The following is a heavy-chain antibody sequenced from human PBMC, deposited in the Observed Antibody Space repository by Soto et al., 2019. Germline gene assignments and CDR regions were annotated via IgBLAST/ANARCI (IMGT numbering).Heavy chain of an antibody. CDR3: AKERYYGSGSYTNWFDP. CDR1: GFTFSSYG. D-gene: IGHD3-10*01. J-gene: IGHJ5*02. CDR2: ISYDGSNK. V-gene: IGHV3-30*18. Sequence: PGGSLRLSCAASGFTFSSYGMHWVRQAPGKRLEWVAVISYDGSNKYYADSVKGRFTISRDNSKNTLYLQMNSLRAEDTAVYYCAKERYYGSGSYTNWFDPWGQGTLVTVSS.